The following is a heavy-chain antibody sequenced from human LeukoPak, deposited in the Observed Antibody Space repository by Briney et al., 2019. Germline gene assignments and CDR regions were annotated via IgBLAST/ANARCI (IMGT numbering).Heavy chain of an antibody. V-gene: IGHV1-18*01. J-gene: IGHJ4*02. D-gene: IGHD6-13*01. CDR2: ISGYNANT. CDR3: ARESSGLPGTREFDY. CDR1: GYTFTSYD. Sequence: GASVKVYCKASGYTFTSYDINWVRQATGQGLEWMGWISGYNANTKYAQKLQGRVTMTTDTSTSTAYMDLRSLRSDDTAVYYCARESSGLPGTREFDYWGQGTLVTVSS.